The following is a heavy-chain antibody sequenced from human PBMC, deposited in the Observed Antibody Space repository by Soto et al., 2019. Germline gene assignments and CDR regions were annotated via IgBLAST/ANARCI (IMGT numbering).Heavy chain of an antibody. J-gene: IGHJ6*02. CDR1: GFTFSNYA. D-gene: IGHD2-15*01. V-gene: IGHV3-30-3*01. CDR2: ISYDGNNK. Sequence: QVQLVESGGGVVQPGRSLRLSCAASGFTFSNYAMYWVRQAPGKGLEWVAVISYDGNNKYYADSVKGRFTISRDKSKNTLYLQMNSLRAEDTDVYYCARAGCDGGTCYTLVGLRYGMDVWGQGTTVTVSS. CDR3: ARAGCDGGTCYTLVGLRYGMDV.